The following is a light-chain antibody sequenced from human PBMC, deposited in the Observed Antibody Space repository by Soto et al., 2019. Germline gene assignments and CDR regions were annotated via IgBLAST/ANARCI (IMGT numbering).Light chain of an antibody. CDR2: AAS. Sequence: DIQMTQSPSSVSASVGDRVTITCRASQVISSWLAWYQQKPRKAPKLLIYAASSLQSGVPSRFSGSGSGTDFTLTISSRQPEDFATYYCQQANNFPWTFGQGTKVEIK. V-gene: IGKV1-12*01. CDR1: QVISSW. CDR3: QQANNFPWT. J-gene: IGKJ1*01.